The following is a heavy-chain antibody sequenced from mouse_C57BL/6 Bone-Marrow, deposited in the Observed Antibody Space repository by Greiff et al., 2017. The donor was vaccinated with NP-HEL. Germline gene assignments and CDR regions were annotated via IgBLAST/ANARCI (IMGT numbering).Heavy chain of an antibody. D-gene: IGHD1-1*01. J-gene: IGHJ1*01. Sequence: EVKLVESGGGLVKPGGSLKLSCAASGFTFSSYTMSWVRQTPEKRLEWVATISGGGGNTYYPDSVKGRFTISRDNAKNTLYLQMSSLRSEDTALCYCASITTVSLYFDVWGAETPVSVSS. CDR2: ISGGGGNT. CDR1: GFTFSSYT. V-gene: IGHV5-9*01. CDR3: ASITTVSLYFDV.